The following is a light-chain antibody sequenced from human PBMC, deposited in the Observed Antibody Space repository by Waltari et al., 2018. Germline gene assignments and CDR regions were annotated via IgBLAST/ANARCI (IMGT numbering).Light chain of an antibody. CDR3: AAWDDSLNGVV. J-gene: IGLJ2*01. CDR1: SSNVGSNT. V-gene: IGLV1-44*01. Sequence: QSVLTQPPSASGTHGQRVTISCSGSSSNVGSNTVNWYQQLSGMAPKLLIYSNTQRPSGVPDRFSGSKSGTSASLAISGLQSEDEADYYCAAWDDSLNGVVFGGGTKLTVL. CDR2: SNT.